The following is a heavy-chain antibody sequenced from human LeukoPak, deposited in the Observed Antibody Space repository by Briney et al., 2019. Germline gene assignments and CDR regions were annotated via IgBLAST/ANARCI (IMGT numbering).Heavy chain of an antibody. D-gene: IGHD6-19*01. V-gene: IGHV3-9*01. J-gene: IGHJ4*02. CDR3: AKTDISSGWYGNYFDY. CDR2: ISWNSGSI. Sequence: GRSLRFSCAASGFTFDDYAMHWVRQAPGKGLEGVSGISWNSGSIGYADSVKGRFTISSDNAKNSLYLQMNSLRAEDTAVYYCAKTDISSGWYGNYFDYWGQGTLVTVSS. CDR1: GFTFDDYA.